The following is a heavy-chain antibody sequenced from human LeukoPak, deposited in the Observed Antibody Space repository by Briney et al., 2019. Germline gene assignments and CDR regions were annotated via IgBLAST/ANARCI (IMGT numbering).Heavy chain of an antibody. J-gene: IGHJ4*02. V-gene: IGHV3-23*01. CDR2: ITAGGGTT. CDR3: AKGVPPGPGDPRALGFDY. D-gene: IGHD4-17*01. Sequence: GGSLRLSCAASGFTFSSYAMSWVRQAPGKGLEWVSSITAGGGTTFYADSVKGRFAVSRDSPKNTLYLQMHSLRAEDTAVYYCAKGVPPGPGDPRALGFDYWGQGTLVTVSS. CDR1: GFTFSSYA.